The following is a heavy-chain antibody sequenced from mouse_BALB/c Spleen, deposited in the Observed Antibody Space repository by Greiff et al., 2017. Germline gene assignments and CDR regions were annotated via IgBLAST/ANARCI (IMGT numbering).Heavy chain of an antibody. CDR1: GYSITSGYY. J-gene: IGHJ4*01. V-gene: IGHV3-6*02. CDR2: ISYDGSN. CDR3: ASSTMITANAMDY. D-gene: IGHD2-4*01. Sequence: VQLKESGPGLVKPSQSLSLTCSVTGYSITSGYYWNWIRQFPGNKLEWMGYISYDGSNNYNPSLKNRISITRDTSKNQFFLKLNSVTTEDTATYYCASSTMITANAMDYWGQGTSVTVSS.